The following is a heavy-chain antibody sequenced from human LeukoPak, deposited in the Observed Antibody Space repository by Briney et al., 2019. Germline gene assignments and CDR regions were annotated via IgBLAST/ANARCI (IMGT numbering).Heavy chain of an antibody. CDR2: IYNSGSI. Sequence: SETLSLTCTVSGGSISSYYWSWIRQSPGKGLEWIGYIYNSGSINYNPSLKSRVTISVDTSKNQFSLKLSSVTAADTAIYYCATKVRGGFDIWGQGTMVTVSS. D-gene: IGHD2-15*01. CDR1: GGSISSYY. J-gene: IGHJ3*02. V-gene: IGHV4-59*01. CDR3: ATKVRGGFDI.